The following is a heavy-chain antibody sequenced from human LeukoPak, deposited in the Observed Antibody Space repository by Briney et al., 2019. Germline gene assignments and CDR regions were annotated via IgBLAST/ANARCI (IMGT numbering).Heavy chain of an antibody. CDR2: INPSGGST. CDR3: ARHPPHYDFWSGQNWFDP. Sequence: ASVKVSCKASGYTFTSYYMHWVRQAPGQGLEWMGIINPSGGSTSYAQKFQGRVTMTRDMSTSTVYMELSSLRSEDTAVYYCARHPPHYDFWSGQNWFDPWGQGTLVTVSS. J-gene: IGHJ5*02. CDR1: GYTFTSYY. D-gene: IGHD3-3*01. V-gene: IGHV1-46*01.